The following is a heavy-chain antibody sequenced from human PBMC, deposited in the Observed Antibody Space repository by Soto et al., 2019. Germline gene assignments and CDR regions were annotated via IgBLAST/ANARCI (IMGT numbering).Heavy chain of an antibody. V-gene: IGHV3-23*01. J-gene: IGHJ6*02. CDR1: GFTFSSYA. Sequence: PGGSLRLSCAASGFTFSSYAMSWVRQAPGKGLEWVSAISGSGGSTYYADSVKGRFTISRDNSKNTLYLQMNSLRAEDTAVYYCAKASASIVVVPAAIYYGMDVWGQGTTVTVSS. CDR2: ISGSGGST. CDR3: AKASASIVVVPAAIYYGMDV. D-gene: IGHD2-2*01.